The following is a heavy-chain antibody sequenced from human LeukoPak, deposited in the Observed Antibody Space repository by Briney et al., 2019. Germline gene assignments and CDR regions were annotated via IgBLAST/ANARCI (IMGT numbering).Heavy chain of an antibody. J-gene: IGHJ5*02. V-gene: IGHV3-9*01. D-gene: IGHD6-19*01. CDR2: ISWNSGSI. Sequence: GGSLRLSCAASGFTFDDYAMHWVRQAPGKGLEWVSGISWNSGSIGYADSVKGRFTISRDNAKNSLYLQMNSLRAEDTALYYCAKDIGKAGFNWFDPWGQGTLVTVSS. CDR3: AKDIGKAGFNWFDP. CDR1: GFTFDDYA.